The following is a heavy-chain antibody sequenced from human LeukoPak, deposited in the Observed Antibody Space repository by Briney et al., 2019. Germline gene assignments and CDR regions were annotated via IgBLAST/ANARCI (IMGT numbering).Heavy chain of an antibody. CDR1: GFTVSSNY. V-gene: IGHV3-66*01. D-gene: IGHD6-13*01. CDR2: IYSGGST. CDR3: ARSIPGRTWYYFDY. J-gene: IGHJ4*02. Sequence: GGSLRLSCAASGFTVSSNYMSWVRQAPGKGLEWVSVIYSGGSTYSADSVQGRFTISRDTSKNTLYLQMNSLRAEDTAVYYCARSIPGRTWYYFDYWGEGTLVAVSS.